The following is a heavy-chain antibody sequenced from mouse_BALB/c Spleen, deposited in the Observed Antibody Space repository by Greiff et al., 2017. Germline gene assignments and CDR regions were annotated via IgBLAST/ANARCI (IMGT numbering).Heavy chain of an antibody. V-gene: IGHV2-9*02. J-gene: IGHJ4*01. CDR1: GFSLTSYG. CDR2: IWAGGST. Sequence: QVQLQQSGPGLVAPSQSLSITCTVSGFSLTSYGVHWVRQPPGKGLEWLGVIWAGGSTNYNSARMSRLSISKDNSKSQVFLKMNSLQTDDTAMYYCARATTGAMDYWGQGTSVTVSS. CDR3: ARATTGAMDY. D-gene: IGHD2-12*01.